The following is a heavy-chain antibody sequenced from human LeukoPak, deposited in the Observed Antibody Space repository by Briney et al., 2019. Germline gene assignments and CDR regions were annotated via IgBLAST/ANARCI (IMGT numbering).Heavy chain of an antibody. D-gene: IGHD3-10*01. J-gene: IGHJ2*01. Sequence: PSETLSLTCTVSGGSISSYYWSWIRQPPGKGLEWIGYIYYSGSTNYNPSLKSRVTISVDTSKNQFSLKLSSVTAADTAVYYCARRGGRASPGDLWGRGTLVTVSS. CDR2: IYYSGST. CDR3: ARRGGRASPGDL. CDR1: GGSISSYY. V-gene: IGHV4-59*08.